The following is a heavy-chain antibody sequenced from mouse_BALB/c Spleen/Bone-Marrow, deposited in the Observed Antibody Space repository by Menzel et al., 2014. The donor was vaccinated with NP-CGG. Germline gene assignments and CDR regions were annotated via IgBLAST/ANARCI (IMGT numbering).Heavy chain of an antibody. J-gene: IGHJ4*01. V-gene: IGHV2-9*02. Sequence: VMLVESGPGLVAPSQSLSITCTVSGFSLTSYGVHWVRQPPGKGLEWLGVIWAGGGTNYNSALMSRLSISKDNSKSQVFLKMNSLQTDDTAMYYCARESTMITSMDYWGQGTSVTVSS. CDR2: IWAGGGT. CDR3: ARESTMITSMDY. D-gene: IGHD2-4*01. CDR1: GFSLTSYG.